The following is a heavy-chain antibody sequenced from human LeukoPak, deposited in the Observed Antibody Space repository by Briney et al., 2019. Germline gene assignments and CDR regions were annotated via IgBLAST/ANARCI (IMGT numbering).Heavy chain of an antibody. V-gene: IGHV4-34*01. D-gene: IGHD3-10*01. Sequence: SETLSLTCAVYGVSFSGYYWRWIRQSPGKGLGWNGEIIQSGTTNYNQSLKSRVTISLDTSKNQFSLKLSSVTAADPAVYYCARGGHYYGSGSYPQHYYYYGMDVWGQGTTVTVSS. J-gene: IGHJ6*02. CDR3: ARGGHYYGSGSYPQHYYYYGMDV. CDR1: GVSFSGYY. CDR2: IIQSGTT.